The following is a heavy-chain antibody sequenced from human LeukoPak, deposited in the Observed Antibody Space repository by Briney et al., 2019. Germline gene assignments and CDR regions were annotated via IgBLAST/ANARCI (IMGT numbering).Heavy chain of an antibody. V-gene: IGHV3-15*01. D-gene: IGHD3-10*02. CDR2: IKSKTDGGTT. CDR1: GFTFSNAW. J-gene: IGHJ4*02. CDR3: TTEATFGFDY. Sequence: GGSLTLSCAASGFTFSNAWMSWVRQPPGKGLEWVGRIKSKTDGGTTDYAARVKGRFTISRDDSKNTLYLQMNSLKTKDTAVYYCTTEATFGFDYWGQGTLVTVSS.